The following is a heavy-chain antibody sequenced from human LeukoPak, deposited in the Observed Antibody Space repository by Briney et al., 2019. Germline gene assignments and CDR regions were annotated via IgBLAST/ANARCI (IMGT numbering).Heavy chain of an antibody. V-gene: IGHV3-53*01. J-gene: IGHJ5*01. D-gene: IGHD2-15*01. Sequence: PGGSLRLSCSASGFSVDSNYMSWVRQAPGKGLEWVSVIYSNGKEYYAESAKGRFTISRGISKNSLDLQMNRLRGEDTAVYYCARESPTSGIDSWGQGTLVIVSS. CDR2: IYSNGKE. CDR3: ARESPTSGIDS. CDR1: GFSVDSNY.